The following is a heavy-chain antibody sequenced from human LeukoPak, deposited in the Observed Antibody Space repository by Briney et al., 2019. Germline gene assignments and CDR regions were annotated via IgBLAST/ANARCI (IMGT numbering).Heavy chain of an antibody. CDR3: ARVYYDSSGLYYFDY. Sequence: SETLSLTCTVSDDSISDYYRGWIRQPPGKGLEWIGYFHNSGTSTYNPSLKSRVTISVDTSKNQFSLKLSSVTAADTAVYYCARVYYDSSGLYYFDYWGQGTLVTVSS. CDR1: DDSISDYY. CDR2: FHNSGTS. V-gene: IGHV4-59*08. D-gene: IGHD3-22*01. J-gene: IGHJ4*02.